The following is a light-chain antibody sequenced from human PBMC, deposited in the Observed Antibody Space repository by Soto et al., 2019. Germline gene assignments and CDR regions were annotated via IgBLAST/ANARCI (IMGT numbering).Light chain of an antibody. CDR2: AAS. J-gene: IGKJ1*01. CDR1: QSIRSY. V-gene: IGKV1-39*01. CDR3: QQSYKT. Sequence: DIQMTQSPSSLSASVGDRVTITCRASQSIRSYLNWYQQKPGKAPKLLIYAASSLQSGVPSRFTGSGSGTNFTLTISSLQPEDFATYYCQQSYKTFGQGTKVEI.